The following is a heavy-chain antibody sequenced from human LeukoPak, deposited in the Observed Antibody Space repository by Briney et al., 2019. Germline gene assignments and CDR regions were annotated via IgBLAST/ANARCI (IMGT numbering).Heavy chain of an antibody. V-gene: IGHV3-21*01. CDR3: ARDSSRSTYNWFDP. CDR1: GFTFSSYS. J-gene: IGHJ5*02. Sequence: PGGSLRLSCAASGFTFSSYSMNWVRQAPGKGLEWVSSISSSISYIYYADSVKGRFTISRDNAKNSLYLQMNSLRAEDTAVYYCARDSSRSTYNWFDPWGQGTLVTVSS. CDR2: ISSSISYI.